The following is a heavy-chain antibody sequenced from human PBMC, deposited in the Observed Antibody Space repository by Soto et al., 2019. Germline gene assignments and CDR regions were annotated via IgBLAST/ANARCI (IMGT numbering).Heavy chain of an antibody. CDR1: CGSINSGDYY. Sequence: SETLSLTCTVSCGSINSGDYYWTWVRQPPGKGLEWIGYIYYDGNSQHNPSLKSRVTMSIDTSKNQFSLNLSSVTAADTAVYYCARDRRWLPRGPNNWLDLWGQGTQVTVSS. J-gene: IGHJ5*02. CDR2: IYYDGNS. CDR3: ARDRRWLPRGPNNWLDL. V-gene: IGHV4-30-4*01. D-gene: IGHD5-12*01.